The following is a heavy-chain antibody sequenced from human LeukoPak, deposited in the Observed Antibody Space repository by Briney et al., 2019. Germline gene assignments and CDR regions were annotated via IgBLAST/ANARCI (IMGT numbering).Heavy chain of an antibody. J-gene: IGHJ4*02. CDR3: AREGGSHRPVDY. CDR1: GFTFSSYA. Sequence: GGSLRLSCAASGFTFSSYAMHWVRQAPGKGLEYVSAISSNGGSTYYADSVKGRFTISRDNSKNTLYLQMGNLRAEDMAVYYCAREGGSHRPVDYWGQGTLVTVSS. CDR2: ISSNGGST. V-gene: IGHV3-64*02. D-gene: IGHD1-26*01.